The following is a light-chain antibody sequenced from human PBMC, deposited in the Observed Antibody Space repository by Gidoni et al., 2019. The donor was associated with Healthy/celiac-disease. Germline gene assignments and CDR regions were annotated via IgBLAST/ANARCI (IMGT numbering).Light chain of an antibody. CDR3: QQSYSTRVT. Sequence: QSPSSLSASVGDRVTITCRASQSISSYLNWYQQKPGKAPKLLIYAASSLQSGVPSRFSGSGSGTDFTLTISSLQPEDFATYYCQQSYSTRVTFGQGTKLEIK. CDR2: AAS. CDR1: QSISSY. J-gene: IGKJ2*01. V-gene: IGKV1-39*01.